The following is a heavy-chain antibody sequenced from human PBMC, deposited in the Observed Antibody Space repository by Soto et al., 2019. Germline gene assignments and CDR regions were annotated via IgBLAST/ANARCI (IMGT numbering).Heavy chain of an antibody. D-gene: IGHD6-19*01. V-gene: IGHV3-23*01. Sequence: GGSLRLSCAASGFTFSSYAMSWVRQAPGKGLEWVSAISGSGGSTYSADSVKGRFTISRDNSKNTLYLQMNSLRAEDPAVYYCAKDSSGWYWSGKVLDYWGQGTLVTVSS. CDR2: ISGSGGST. J-gene: IGHJ4*02. CDR1: GFTFSSYA. CDR3: AKDSSGWYWSGKVLDY.